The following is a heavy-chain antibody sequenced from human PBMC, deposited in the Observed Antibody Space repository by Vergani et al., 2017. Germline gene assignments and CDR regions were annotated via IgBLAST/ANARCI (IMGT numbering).Heavy chain of an antibody. D-gene: IGHD3-22*01. V-gene: IGHV4-61*01. J-gene: IGHJ4*02. CDR1: GGSVSSGSYY. Sequence: QVQLQESGPGLVKPSETLSLTCTVSGGSVSSGSYYWSWIRQPPGKGLEWIGYIYYSGSTNYNPSLKSRVTISVDTSKNQFSLKLSSVTAADTAVYYCARVADYYDSSGYXPDYWGQGTLVTVSS. CDR3: ARVADYYDSSGYXPDY. CDR2: IYYSGST.